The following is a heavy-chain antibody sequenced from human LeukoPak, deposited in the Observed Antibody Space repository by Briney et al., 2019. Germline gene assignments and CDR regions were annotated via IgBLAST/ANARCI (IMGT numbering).Heavy chain of an antibody. CDR2: ISSGSSAI. CDR1: GFTFTTYS. J-gene: IGHJ4*02. Sequence: PGGSLRLSCAASGFTFTTYSMTWVRQAPGKGLEWVSIISSGSSAIFSADALKGRFTISRDDAKNLLYLDMNSLRAEDTAVYYCARGHTAVTRHFDFWGLGTLVTVSS. V-gene: IGHV3-21*01. D-gene: IGHD4-17*01. CDR3: ARGHTAVTRHFDF.